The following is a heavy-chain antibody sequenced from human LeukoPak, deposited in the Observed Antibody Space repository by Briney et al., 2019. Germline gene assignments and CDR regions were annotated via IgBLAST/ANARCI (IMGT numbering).Heavy chain of an antibody. D-gene: IGHD6-19*01. CDR2: INPNSGGT. V-gene: IGHV1-2*02. CDR1: GYIFTGYY. CDR3: ARDTVTTSGWEGLNWFDP. Sequence: ASVKVSCKASGYIFTGYYMHWVRQAPGQGLEWMGWINPNSGGTNYPQKFQGRVTMTRDTSISTAYMELSSLTSDDTAAYYCARDTVTTSGWEGLNWFDPWGQGTLVTVSS. J-gene: IGHJ5*02.